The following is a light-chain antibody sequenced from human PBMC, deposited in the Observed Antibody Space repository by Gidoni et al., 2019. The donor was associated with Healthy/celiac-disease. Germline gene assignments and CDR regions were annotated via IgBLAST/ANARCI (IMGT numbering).Light chain of an antibody. V-gene: IGKV1-17*01. Sequence: DIQLTQPPSPLPASVGDRVTITCRVSQGSRNDLGWHQQKPGKAPKRLIYTASSLQSGVPSRFSGSGSGTEFTLTISSLQPEDFAIYYCLQHNSYPQTFGQGTKVEIK. CDR1: QGSRND. J-gene: IGKJ1*01. CDR2: TAS. CDR3: LQHNSYPQT.